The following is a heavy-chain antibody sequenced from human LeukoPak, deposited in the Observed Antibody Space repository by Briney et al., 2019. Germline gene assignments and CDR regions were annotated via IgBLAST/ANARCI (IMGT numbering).Heavy chain of an antibody. J-gene: IGHJ5*02. CDR3: ARYSSSSSVVA. D-gene: IGHD6-13*01. Sequence: GGSLRLSCAASGFTFSNYRMSWVRQAPGKGLEWLANTKPDGSETHYVDSVKGRFTVSRDNAKSSLYLQVDSLRADDTAVYYCARYSSSSSVVALGQGALVTVSS. CDR2: TKPDGSET. CDR1: GFTFSNYR. V-gene: IGHV3-7*01.